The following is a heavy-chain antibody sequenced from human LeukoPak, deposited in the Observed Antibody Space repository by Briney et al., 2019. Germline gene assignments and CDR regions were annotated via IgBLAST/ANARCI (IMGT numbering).Heavy chain of an antibody. V-gene: IGHV1-2*02. D-gene: IGHD2-2*01. CDR3: ARDPFRKLPQARQLPLGAFDI. J-gene: IGHJ3*02. CDR2: INPNSGGT. CDR1: GYTFTGYY. Sequence: ASVKVSCKASGYTFTGYYMHWVRQAPGQGLEWMGWINPNSGGTNYAQKFQGRVTMTRDTSISTAYMELSSLRSEDTAVYYCARDPFRKLPQARQLPLGAFDIWGQGTMVTVSS.